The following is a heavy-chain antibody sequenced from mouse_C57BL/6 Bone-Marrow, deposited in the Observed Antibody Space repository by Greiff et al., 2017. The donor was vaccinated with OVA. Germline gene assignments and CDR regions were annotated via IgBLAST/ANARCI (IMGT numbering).Heavy chain of an antibody. V-gene: IGHV3-6*01. Sequence: VQLKESGPGLVKPSQSLSLTCSVTGYSITSGYYWNWIRQFPGNKLEWMGYISYDGRNNYNPSLKKRSSITRDTAKNQFFLKLNSVTTEDTATYDCAREGYYGSSYAWYVDVWGTGTTGTGSS. CDR3: AREGYYGSSYAWYVDV. J-gene: IGHJ1*03. D-gene: IGHD1-1*01. CDR1: GYSITSGYY. CDR2: ISYDGRN.